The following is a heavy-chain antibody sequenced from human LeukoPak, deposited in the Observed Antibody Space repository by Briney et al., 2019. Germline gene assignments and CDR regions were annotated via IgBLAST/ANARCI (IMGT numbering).Heavy chain of an antibody. CDR3: SKWGDYDVLTGYYDSDF. V-gene: IGHV3-23*01. CDR1: GFTFSSYA. CDR2: IVGSGGST. J-gene: IGHJ4*02. Sequence: GGSLRLSCAASGFTFSSYAMSWVRQAPGKGLEWVSAIVGSGGSTYYADSVKGRFSISRDNSKNTLFLQMNSLRVEDTALYYCSKWGDYDVLTGYYDSDFWGQGTLVTVSS. D-gene: IGHD3-9*01.